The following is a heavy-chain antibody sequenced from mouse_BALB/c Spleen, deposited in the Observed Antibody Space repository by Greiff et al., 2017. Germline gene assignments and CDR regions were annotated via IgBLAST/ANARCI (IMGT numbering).Heavy chain of an antibody. CDR2: IWSGGST. CDR3: ARRSLYGYAMDY. V-gene: IGHV2-2*02. D-gene: IGHD6-1*01. J-gene: IGHJ4*01. Sequence: VKVVESGPGLVQPSQSLSITCTVSGFSLTSYGVHWVRQSPGKGLEWLGVIWSGGSTDYNAAFISRLSISKDNSKSQVFFKMNSLQANDTAIYYCARRSLYGYAMDYWGQGTSVTVSS. CDR1: GFSLTSYG.